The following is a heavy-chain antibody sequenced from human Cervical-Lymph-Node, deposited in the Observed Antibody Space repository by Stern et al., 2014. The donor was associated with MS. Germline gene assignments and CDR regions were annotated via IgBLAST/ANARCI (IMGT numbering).Heavy chain of an antibody. V-gene: IGHV3-74*02. Sequence: EVQLAESGGGLVQPGGSLRLSCAAFGFTSSNFWIHCVRQAPGTALVSVSRINSDGTGTSYADSVKGRFTISRDNAKNTLYLQMDSLRVDDTAVYYCTRGGLVGASPFDFWGQGTLVTVSP. CDR2: INSDGTGT. CDR3: TRGGLVGASPFDF. J-gene: IGHJ4*02. CDR1: GFTSSNFW. D-gene: IGHD1-26*01.